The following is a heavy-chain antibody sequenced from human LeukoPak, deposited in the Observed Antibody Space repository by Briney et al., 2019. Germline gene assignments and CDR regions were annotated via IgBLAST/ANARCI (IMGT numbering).Heavy chain of an antibody. V-gene: IGHV1-69*13. D-gene: IGHD1-1*01. CDR3: ASETERGPGYFDY. CDR1: GGTFSSYA. Sequence: ASVEVSCKASGGTFSSYAISWVRQAPGQGLEWMGGIIPIFGTANYAQKFQGRVTITADESTSTAYMELSSLRSEDTAVYYCASETERGPGYFDYWGQGTLVTVSS. J-gene: IGHJ4*02. CDR2: IIPIFGTA.